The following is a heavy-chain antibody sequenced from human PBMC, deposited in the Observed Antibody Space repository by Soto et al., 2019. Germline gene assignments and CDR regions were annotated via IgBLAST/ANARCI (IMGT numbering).Heavy chain of an antibody. J-gene: IGHJ6*02. Sequence: GGSLRLSCSVSGFTFDHYTIHWVRMPPGRGLEFVSAINVNGTDIYYADSVKGRFTISRDNDKNTVYLQMNSLRAEDTAVYYCAKGDLFVGGTIYGMDIWGQGTTVTVSS. CDR3: AKGDLFVGGTIYGMDI. CDR1: GFTFDHYT. CDR2: INVNGTDI. D-gene: IGHD3-16*01. V-gene: IGHV3-64*04.